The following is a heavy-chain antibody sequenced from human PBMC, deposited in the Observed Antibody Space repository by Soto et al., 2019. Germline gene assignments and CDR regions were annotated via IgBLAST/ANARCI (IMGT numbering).Heavy chain of an antibody. CDR2: IKSKTDGGTT. Sequence: GGSLRLSCVGSGHTFHNYAMSWVRQAPGKGLEWVARIKSKTDGGTTDYAATVKGRFTISRDDSKNTLYLQMNSLKTEDTAVYYCTTDPYYDFWSGYYTGILQIDSDWGQGTLVTVSS. CDR1: GHTFHNYA. CDR3: TTDPYYDFWSGYYTGILQIDSD. D-gene: IGHD3-3*01. V-gene: IGHV3-15*01. J-gene: IGHJ4*02.